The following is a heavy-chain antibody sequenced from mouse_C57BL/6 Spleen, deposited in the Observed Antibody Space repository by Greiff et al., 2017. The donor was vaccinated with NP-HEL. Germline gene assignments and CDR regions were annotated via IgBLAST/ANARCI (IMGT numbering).Heavy chain of an antibody. D-gene: IGHD1-1*01. V-gene: IGHV1-15*01. CDR1: GYTFTDYE. CDR3: TRWTTEGG. CDR2: IDPETGGT. Sequence: VQLQQSGAELVRPGASVTLSCKASGYTFTDYEMHWVKQTPVHGLEWIGAIDPETGGTAYNQKFKGKAILTADKSSSTAYMELRSLTSGDSCVYYCTRWTTEGGWGTGTTVTGSS. J-gene: IGHJ1*03.